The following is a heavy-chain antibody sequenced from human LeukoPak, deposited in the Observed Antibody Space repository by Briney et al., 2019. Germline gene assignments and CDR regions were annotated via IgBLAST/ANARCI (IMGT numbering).Heavy chain of an antibody. D-gene: IGHD6-13*01. Sequence: SETLSLTWTVAGGSISSYYWRGIRQPAGEGVGWSGYIYYSGSTNYNPSLKGRVTISVDPPKTQSSLKLSSVPPAPPPVYYCASRRAAAGAGWGYMDVSGKGTTVTLSS. CDR1: GGSISSYY. CDR2: IYYSGST. V-gene: IGHV4-59*08. CDR3: ASRRAAAGAGWGYMDV. J-gene: IGHJ6*03.